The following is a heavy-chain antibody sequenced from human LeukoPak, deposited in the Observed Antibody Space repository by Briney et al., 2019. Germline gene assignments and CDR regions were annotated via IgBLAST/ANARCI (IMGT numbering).Heavy chain of an antibody. CDR3: ARDHPSPGGLGW. Sequence: GASVKVSCKASGYTFTSYGINWVRQAPGQGLEWMGWISAHNGHTNYAQKLQGRVTMTRDTSTSTAYMELSSLRSDDTAVYYCARDHPSPGGLGWWGQGTLVTVSS. D-gene: IGHD6-19*01. CDR1: GYTFTSYG. J-gene: IGHJ4*02. CDR2: ISAHNGHT. V-gene: IGHV1-18*01.